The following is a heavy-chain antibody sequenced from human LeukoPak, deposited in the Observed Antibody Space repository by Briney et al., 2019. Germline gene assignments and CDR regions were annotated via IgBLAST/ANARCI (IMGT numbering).Heavy chain of an antibody. Sequence: SETLSLTCTVSGGSISSYYWNWIRQPPGKGLEWIGYISYSGSTNYNPSLKSRVTVLVDMSKNQFSLKLSSVTAADTAVYYCASFPSTVAGTSWGQGTLVTVSS. J-gene: IGHJ4*02. D-gene: IGHD6-19*01. CDR3: ASFPSTVAGTS. CDR1: GGSISSYY. CDR2: ISYSGST. V-gene: IGHV4-59*12.